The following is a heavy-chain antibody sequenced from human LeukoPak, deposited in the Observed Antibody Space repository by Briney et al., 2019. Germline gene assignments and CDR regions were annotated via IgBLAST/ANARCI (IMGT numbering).Heavy chain of an antibody. Sequence: GGSLRLSCAASGFTFSSYAMHWGRQAPGKGLGYVSAISSNGGSTYYANSVKGRFTISRDNSKNTLYLQMGSLRAEDMAVYYCAAYDSWDAFDIWGQGTMVTVSS. CDR1: GFTFSSYA. D-gene: IGHD3-3*01. CDR2: ISSNGGST. J-gene: IGHJ3*02. CDR3: AAYDSWDAFDI. V-gene: IGHV3-64*01.